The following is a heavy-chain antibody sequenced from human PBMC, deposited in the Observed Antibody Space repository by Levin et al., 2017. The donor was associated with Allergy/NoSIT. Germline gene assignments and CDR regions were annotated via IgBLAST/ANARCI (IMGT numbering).Heavy chain of an antibody. CDR3: ATSNNYFGY. J-gene: IGHJ4*02. D-gene: IGHD4-11*01. Sequence: QLGESLKISCAASGFTFSSYWMSWVRQAPGKGLEWVANIKQDGSEKYYVDSVKGRFTISRDNAKNSLYLQMNSLRAEDTAVYYCATSNNYFGYWGQGTLVTVTS. CDR2: IKQDGSEK. V-gene: IGHV3-7*01. CDR1: GFTFSSYW.